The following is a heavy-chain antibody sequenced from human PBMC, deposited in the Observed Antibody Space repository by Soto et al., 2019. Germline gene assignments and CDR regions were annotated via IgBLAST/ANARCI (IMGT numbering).Heavy chain of an antibody. CDR1: GFTLDNHA. Sequence: QVQVVQSEVEVKRPGASVRISCKASGFTLDNHAMTWVRQAPGKGLEWMGWIGAIVYNDATNYAPTFQGRLTMASDTSPNTVYMDLSSLRSDDTAVYYCARGTNGAGGSYFDIWGRGTLVVVSS. J-gene: IGHJ2*01. CDR3: ARGTNGAGGSYFDI. D-gene: IGHD2-8*01. V-gene: IGHV1-18*01. CDR2: IGAIVYNDAT.